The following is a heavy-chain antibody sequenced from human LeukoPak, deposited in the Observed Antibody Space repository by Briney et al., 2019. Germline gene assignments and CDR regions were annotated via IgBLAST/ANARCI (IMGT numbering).Heavy chain of an antibody. V-gene: IGHV4-34*01. CDR1: GGSFSGYY. CDR2: INHSGST. CDR3: ARVSDWSYMDV. Sequence: PSETLSLTCAVYGGSFSGYYWSWIRQPPGKGLEWIGEINHSGSTNYNPSLKSRVTISVDTSKNQFSLKLSSVTAADTAVYYCARVSDWSYMDVWGKGTTVTVSS. D-gene: IGHD3/OR15-3a*01. J-gene: IGHJ6*03.